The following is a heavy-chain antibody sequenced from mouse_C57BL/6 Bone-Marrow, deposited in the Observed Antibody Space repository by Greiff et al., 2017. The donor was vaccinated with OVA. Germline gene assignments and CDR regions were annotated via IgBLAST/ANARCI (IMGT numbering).Heavy chain of an antibody. J-gene: IGHJ1*03. CDR1: GFTFSDYG. CDR3: ARGGYLWYFDV. CDR2: ISNLAYSI. Sequence: DVKLVESGGGLVQPGGSLKLSCAASGFTFSDYGMAWVRQAPRKGPEWVAFISNLAYSIYYADTVTGRFTISRENAKNTLYLEMSSLRSEDTAMYYCARGGYLWYFDVWGTGTTVTVSS. D-gene: IGHD2-2*01. V-gene: IGHV5-15*01.